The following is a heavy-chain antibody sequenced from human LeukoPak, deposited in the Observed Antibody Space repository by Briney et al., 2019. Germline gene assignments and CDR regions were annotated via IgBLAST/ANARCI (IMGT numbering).Heavy chain of an antibody. Sequence: GGSLRLSCAASGFTFSSYGMHWVRQAPGKGPEWVAFIRYDGSNKYYADSVKGRFTISRDNSKNTLYLQMNSLRAEDTAVYYCAKSVDYGSNYFDYWGQGTLVTVSS. CDR2: IRYDGSNK. D-gene: IGHD4-17*01. CDR1: GFTFSSYG. CDR3: AKSVDYGSNYFDY. V-gene: IGHV3-30*02. J-gene: IGHJ4*02.